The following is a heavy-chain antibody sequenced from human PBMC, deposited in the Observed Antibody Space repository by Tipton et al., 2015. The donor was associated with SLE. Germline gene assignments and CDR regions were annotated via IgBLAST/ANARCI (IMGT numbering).Heavy chain of an antibody. CDR2: ISAGGGTTT. Sequence: SLRLSCAASGFTFSTYAMTWVRQAPGKGLEWVSVISAGGGTTTYYADSGKGRFTISRDNSKNTLYLQMNSLRAEDTAVYYCARSPGLGGYEFLDYWGQGTLATVSS. J-gene: IGHJ4*02. D-gene: IGHD5-12*01. CDR1: GFTFSTYA. V-gene: IGHV3-23*01. CDR3: ARSPGLGGYEFLDY.